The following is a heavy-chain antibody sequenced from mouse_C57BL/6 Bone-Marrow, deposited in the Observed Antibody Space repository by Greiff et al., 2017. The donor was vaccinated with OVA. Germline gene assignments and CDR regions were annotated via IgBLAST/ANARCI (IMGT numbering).Heavy chain of an antibody. D-gene: IGHD2-5*01. CDR2: ISDGGSYT. V-gene: IGHV5-4*01. Sequence: EVHLVESGGGLVKPGGSLKLSCAASGFTFSSYAMSWVRQTPEKRLEWVATISDGGSYTYYPDNVKGRFTISRDNAKNNLYLQMSHLKSEDTAMYYCARSAYYSNLYAMDYWGQGTSVTVSS. CDR1: GFTFSSYA. J-gene: IGHJ4*01. CDR3: ARSAYYSNLYAMDY.